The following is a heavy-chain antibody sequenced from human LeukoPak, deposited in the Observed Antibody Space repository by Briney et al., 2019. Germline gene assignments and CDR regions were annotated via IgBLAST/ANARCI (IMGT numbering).Heavy chain of an antibody. V-gene: IGHV1-2*02. J-gene: IGHJ4*02. CDR1: GCTFTGYY. CDR3: GSWDYGSGSYSPYY. D-gene: IGHD3-10*01. Sequence: ASVKVSCKASGCTFTGYYIHWVRQAPGQGLEWLGWINPNNGGTKFAQKFQGRVTMTRDTSISTAYMELSGLGSDDTAVYYCGSWDYGSGSYSPYYWGQGTLVTVSS. CDR2: INPNNGGT.